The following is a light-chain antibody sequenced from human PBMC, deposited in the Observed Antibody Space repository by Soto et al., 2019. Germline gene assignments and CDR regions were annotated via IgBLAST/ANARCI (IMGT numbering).Light chain of an antibody. J-gene: IGKJ2*02. CDR1: QSISTY. V-gene: IGKV1-39*01. CDR3: QQSYSTPRT. Sequence: DIQMTQSPSSLSASVGDRVTITCRASQSISTYLNWYQQKVGKAPKLLIYAASSLQRGVPSRFSGSGSGTDFPLTISSLQPEDFATYYCQQSYSTPRTFCQGTKLKIK. CDR2: AAS.